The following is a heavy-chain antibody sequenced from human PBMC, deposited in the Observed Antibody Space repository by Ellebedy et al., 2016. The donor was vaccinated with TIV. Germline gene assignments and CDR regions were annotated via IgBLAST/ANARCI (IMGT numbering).Heavy chain of an antibody. V-gene: IGHV3-7*01. D-gene: IGHD3-16*02. CDR1: GFTFSSFW. CDR2: IKQDGSEK. J-gene: IGHJ3*02. Sequence: GESLKISXAASGFTFSSFWMNWVRQAPGKGLEWVANIKQDGSEKYYVDSVKGRFTISRDNAKNSLYLQMNSLRAEDTAVYYCARDQGFGGVIVIWSAFDIWGQGTMVTVSS. CDR3: ARDQGFGGVIVIWSAFDI.